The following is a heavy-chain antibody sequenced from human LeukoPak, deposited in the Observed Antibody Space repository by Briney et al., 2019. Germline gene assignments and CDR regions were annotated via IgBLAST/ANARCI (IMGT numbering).Heavy chain of an antibody. CDR3: AREAAWGNWYFGL. D-gene: IGHD3-16*01. V-gene: IGHV3-30*03. Sequence: GRSLRLSCAASGFTFSRHGMHWVRQAPGKGLEWAAVIGDSGRARYYADSVTGRFTTSRDNSQNTLYLEMNSLRYEDTALYYCAREAAWGNWYFGLWGRGTLVTVSS. J-gene: IGHJ2*01. CDR1: GFTFSRHG. CDR2: IGDSGRAR.